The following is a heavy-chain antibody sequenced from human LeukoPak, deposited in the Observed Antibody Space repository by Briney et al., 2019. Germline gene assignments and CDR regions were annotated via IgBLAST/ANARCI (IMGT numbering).Heavy chain of an antibody. Sequence: GVLRLSCAASGSTFSSYWMSWVRQAPGKGLEWVSGISPSADIKYYADSVKGRFTISRDNSKNMLYLEVISLTADDTTVYYCAKDDAWLRFGEWSQGTLVTVSS. CDR1: GSTFSSYW. CDR3: AKDDAWLRFGE. D-gene: IGHD3-10*01. CDR2: ISPSADIK. V-gene: IGHV3-23*01. J-gene: IGHJ4*02.